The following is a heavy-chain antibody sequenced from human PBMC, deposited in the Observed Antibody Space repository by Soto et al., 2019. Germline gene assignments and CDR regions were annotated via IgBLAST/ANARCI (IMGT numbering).Heavy chain of an antibody. CDR2: IYYTGTT. CDR3: ARRTFSSGSYLPDP. V-gene: IGHV4-59*01. D-gene: IGHD3-22*01. CDR1: GASIISYY. J-gene: IGHJ5*02. Sequence: SETLSLTCTVSGASIISYYWSWIRQPPGKGLEWIGYIYYTGTTNYNPSLKTRVTMSVDTSKNQFSLKLSSVTAADTAVYYCARRTFSSGSYLPDPWGQGTQVTVSS.